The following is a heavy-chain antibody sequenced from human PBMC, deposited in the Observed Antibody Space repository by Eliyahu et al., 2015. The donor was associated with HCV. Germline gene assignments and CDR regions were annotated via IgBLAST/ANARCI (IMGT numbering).Heavy chain of an antibody. CDR1: GGSISSSSYY. CDR3: RVFDYYYGMDV. D-gene: IGHD2-8*01. V-gene: IGHV4-39*07. J-gene: IGHJ6*02. CDR2: IYYSGST. Sequence: QLQLQESGPGLVKPSETLSLTCTXSGGSISSSSYYWGWIRQPPGKGLEWIGGIYYSGSTYYNPSLKSRVTISVDTSKNQFSLKLSSVTAADTAVYYCRVFDYYYGMDVWGQGTTVTVSS.